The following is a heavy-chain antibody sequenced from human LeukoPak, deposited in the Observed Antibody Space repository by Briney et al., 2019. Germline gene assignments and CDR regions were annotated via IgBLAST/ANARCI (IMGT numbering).Heavy chain of an antibody. J-gene: IGHJ4*02. CDR3: ARVRVSDFWSGAIFDY. V-gene: IGHV4-38-2*02. D-gene: IGHD3-3*01. CDR1: GYSISSGYY. Sequence: SETLSLTCTVSGYSISSGYYWGWVRQPPGKGLEWIGSIYHSGSTYYNPSLKSRVTISVDTSKNQFSLKLSSVTAADTAVYYCARVRVSDFWSGAIFDYWGQGTLVTVSS. CDR2: IYHSGST.